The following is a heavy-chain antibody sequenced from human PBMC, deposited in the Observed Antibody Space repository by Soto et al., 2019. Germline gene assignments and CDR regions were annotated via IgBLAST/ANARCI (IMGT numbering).Heavy chain of an antibody. V-gene: IGHV4-34*01. CDR3: ARVRPKYQLLTNYYYYMDV. Sequence: SETLSLTCAVYGGSFSGYYWSWIRQPPGKGLEWIGEINHSGSTNYNPSLKSRVTISVDTSKNQFSLKLSSVAAADTAVYYCARVRPKYQLLTNYYYYMDVWGKGTTVTVSS. CDR2: INHSGST. D-gene: IGHD2-2*01. CDR1: GGSFSGYY. J-gene: IGHJ6*03.